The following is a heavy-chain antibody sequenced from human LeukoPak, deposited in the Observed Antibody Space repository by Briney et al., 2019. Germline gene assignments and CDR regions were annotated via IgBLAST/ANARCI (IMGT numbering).Heavy chain of an antibody. Sequence: SVKVSCKASGGTFNSYAISWVRQAPGQGLEWMGGIIPIFGTANYAQKFQGRVTITADESTSTAYMELSSLRSEDTAVYYCARSPARDGYNYYYFDYWGQGTLVTVSS. CDR2: IIPIFGTA. D-gene: IGHD5-24*01. J-gene: IGHJ4*02. CDR3: ARSPARDGYNYYYFDY. V-gene: IGHV1-69*01. CDR1: GGTFNSYA.